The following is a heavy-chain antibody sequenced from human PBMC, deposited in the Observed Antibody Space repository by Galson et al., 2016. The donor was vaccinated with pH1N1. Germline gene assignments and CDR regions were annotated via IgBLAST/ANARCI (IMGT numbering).Heavy chain of an antibody. D-gene: IGHD3-16*01. CDR1: GGSLSTYP. J-gene: IGHJ4*02. CDR3: AKDRTVDYGQSPPFFES. CDR2: SVPVFGSA. Sequence: SVKVSCKASGGSLSTYPISWVRQAPGLGLEWMGRSVPVFGSAKYSPRFQGRVAISRDESASTVYTELTSLTAEDTGIYYCAKDRTVDYGQSPPFFESWGQGTLVSVSS. V-gene: IGHV1-69*05.